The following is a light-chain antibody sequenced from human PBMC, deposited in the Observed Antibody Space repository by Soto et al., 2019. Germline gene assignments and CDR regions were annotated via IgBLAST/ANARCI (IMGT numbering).Light chain of an antibody. Sequence: ENVVTQSPGTLSLSPVSRATLSCRASQSVSSSYLAWYQQKPGQSPRLPIYGASSRATGIPDRFSGSGSGTDFTLTISRLEPEDFAVYYCQQYGASPQTFGQGTKVDIK. J-gene: IGKJ1*01. CDR2: GAS. CDR3: QQYGASPQT. V-gene: IGKV3-20*01. CDR1: QSVSSSY.